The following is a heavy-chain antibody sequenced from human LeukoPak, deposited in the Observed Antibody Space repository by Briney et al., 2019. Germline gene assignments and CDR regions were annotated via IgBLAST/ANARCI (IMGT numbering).Heavy chain of an antibody. V-gene: IGHV4-59*01. CDR1: GGSISSYY. Sequence: PSETLSLTCTVSGGSISSYYWSWIRQPPGKGLEWIGYIYYSGSTNYNPSLKSRVTISVDTSKNQFSLKLSSVTAADTAVYYCARVSRGLLHFDYWGQGTLVTVSS. CDR3: ARVSRGLLHFDY. J-gene: IGHJ4*02. CDR2: IYYSGST. D-gene: IGHD2/OR15-2a*01.